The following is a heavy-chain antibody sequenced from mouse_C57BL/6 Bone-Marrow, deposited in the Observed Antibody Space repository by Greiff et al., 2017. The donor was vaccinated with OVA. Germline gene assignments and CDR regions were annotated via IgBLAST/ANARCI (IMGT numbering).Heavy chain of an antibody. CDR2: IDPSDSYT. CDR1: GYTFTSYW. J-gene: IGHJ2*01. V-gene: IGHV1-59*01. CDR3: AREGFDY. Sequence: QVQLQQPGAELVRPGTSVKLSCKASGYTFTSYWMHWVKQRPGQGLEWIGVIDPSDSYTNYNQKLKGKATLTVDTSSSTSYMQLSSLTSEDSAVYCCAREGFDYWGQGTTLTVSS.